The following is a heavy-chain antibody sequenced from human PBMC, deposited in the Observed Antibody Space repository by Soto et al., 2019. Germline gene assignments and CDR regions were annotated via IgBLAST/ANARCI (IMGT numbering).Heavy chain of an antibody. D-gene: IGHD5-18*01. CDR2: SNAYNGNT. CDR3: ARDVGYGLIDY. V-gene: IGHV1-18*01. Sequence: QVQLVQSGAEVKKPGASVKVSCKASGYTFTSYGISWVRQAPGQGLEWMGWSNAYNGNTNYAQKVQGRVTMTTDTSTSTGYRGLRSMRSDDTAVSYWARDVGYGLIDYWGQGTLVTVSS. J-gene: IGHJ4*02. CDR1: GYTFTSYG.